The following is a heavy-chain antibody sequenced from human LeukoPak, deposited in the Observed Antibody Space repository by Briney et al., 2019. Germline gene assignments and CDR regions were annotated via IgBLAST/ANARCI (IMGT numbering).Heavy chain of an antibody. Sequence: PGGSLRLSCAASGFTFDDYGMSWVRQAPGKGLEWVSGINWNGGSTGYADSVKGRFTISRDNAKNSLYLQMNSLRAGDTAVYYCARGYEEGMDVWGQGTTVTVSS. CDR1: GFTFDDYG. V-gene: IGHV3-20*04. D-gene: IGHD5-12*01. J-gene: IGHJ6*02. CDR3: ARGYEEGMDV. CDR2: INWNGGST.